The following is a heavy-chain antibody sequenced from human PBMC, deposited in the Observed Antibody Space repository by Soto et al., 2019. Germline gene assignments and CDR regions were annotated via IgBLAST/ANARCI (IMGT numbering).Heavy chain of an antibody. J-gene: IGHJ6*03. D-gene: IGHD3-3*01. CDR3: GRHSDFWSGYYLDG. CDR1: GGSISSYY. CDR2: IYYSGST. Sequence: PSDTLSLTCTVSGGSISSYYRSWIRQPPGKGLEWIGYIYYSGSTNYNPSLKSRVTISVDTSKNQFSLKLSSVTAADTAVYYCGRHSDFWSGYYLDGWGKGTTVTVSS. V-gene: IGHV4-59*08.